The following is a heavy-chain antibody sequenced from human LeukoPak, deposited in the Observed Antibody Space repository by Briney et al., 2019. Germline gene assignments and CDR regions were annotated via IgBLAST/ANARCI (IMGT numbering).Heavy chain of an antibody. CDR1: GFTFSNYW. Sequence: PGGSLRLSCVVSGFTFSNYWMHWVRQAPGKGLVWVSRINSDGSGTHYVDSVKGRFTISRDNAKNTLYLQMNSLRPEDTAVYYCATELREGYWGQGTLVTVSS. CDR2: INSDGSGT. D-gene: IGHD1-26*01. CDR3: ATELREGY. V-gene: IGHV3-74*01. J-gene: IGHJ4*02.